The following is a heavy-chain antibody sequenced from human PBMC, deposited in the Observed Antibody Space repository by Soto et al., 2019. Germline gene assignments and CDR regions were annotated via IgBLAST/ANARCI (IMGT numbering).Heavy chain of an antibody. V-gene: IGHV4-59*01. D-gene: IGHD6-19*01. CDR2: IYYSGST. Sequence: QVQLQESGPGLVKPSETLSLTCTVSGGSISSYYWSWIRQPPGKGLEWIGYIYYSGSTNYNPSLKSRVTISVDTSKNQFSLKLSSVTAADTAVYYCARDIGGWYQGYYYGMDVWGQGTTVTVSS. CDR1: GGSISSYY. CDR3: ARDIGGWYQGYYYGMDV. J-gene: IGHJ6*02.